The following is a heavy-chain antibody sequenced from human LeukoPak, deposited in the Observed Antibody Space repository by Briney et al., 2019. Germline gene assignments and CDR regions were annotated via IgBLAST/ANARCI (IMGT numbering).Heavy chain of an antibody. CDR3: AKATGTLGN. CDR2: TSNSDGNT. V-gene: IGHV3-23*01. CDR1: GFTVSSNY. J-gene: IGHJ4*02. Sequence: PGGSLRLSCAASGFTVSSNYMSWVRQAPGKGLEWVSTTSNSDGNTYYADSVKGRFTISRDNSKNTLYLQMNSLTAEDTAIYYCAKATGTLGNWGQGTLVTVSS. D-gene: IGHD1-1*01.